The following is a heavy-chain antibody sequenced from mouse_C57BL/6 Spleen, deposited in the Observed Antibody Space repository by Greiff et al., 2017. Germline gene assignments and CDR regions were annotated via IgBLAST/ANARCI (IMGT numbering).Heavy chain of an antibody. Sequence: VQLKQSGPELVKPGASVKMSCKASGYTFTDYNMHWVKQSHGKSLEWIGYINPNNGGTSYNQKFKGKATLTVNKSSSTAYMELRSLTSEDSAVYYCASFYDRPWFAYWGQGTLVTVSA. V-gene: IGHV1-22*01. D-gene: IGHD2-12*01. CDR2: INPNNGGT. J-gene: IGHJ3*01. CDR1: GYTFTDYN. CDR3: ASFYDRPWFAY.